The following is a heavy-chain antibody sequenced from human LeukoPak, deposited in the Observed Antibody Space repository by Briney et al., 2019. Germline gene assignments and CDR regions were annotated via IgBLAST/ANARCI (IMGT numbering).Heavy chain of an antibody. V-gene: IGHV4-34*01. CDR1: GGSFSGYY. J-gene: IGHJ6*03. CDR2: INHSGST. CDR3: ARSRGGSYNNYYYYMDV. D-gene: IGHD1-26*01. Sequence: PSETLSLTCAVYGGSFSGYYWSWIRQPPGKGLEWIGEINHSGSTNYNPSLKSRVTISVDTSKNQFSLKLSSVTAAETAVYYCARSRGGSYNNYYYYMDVWGKGTTVTVSS.